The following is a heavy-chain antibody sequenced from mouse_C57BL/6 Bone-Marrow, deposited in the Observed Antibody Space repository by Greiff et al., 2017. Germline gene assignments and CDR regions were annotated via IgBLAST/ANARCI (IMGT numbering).Heavy chain of an antibody. Sequence: VQGVESGAELVRPGTSVKVSCKASGYAFTNYLIEWVKQRPGQGLEWIGVINPGSGGTNYNEKFKGKATLTADKSSSTAYMQLSSLTSEDSAVYFCASYYSNPFAYWGQGTLVTVSA. CDR2: INPGSGGT. J-gene: IGHJ3*01. CDR3: ASYYSNPFAY. D-gene: IGHD2-5*01. CDR1: GYAFTNYL. V-gene: IGHV1-54*01.